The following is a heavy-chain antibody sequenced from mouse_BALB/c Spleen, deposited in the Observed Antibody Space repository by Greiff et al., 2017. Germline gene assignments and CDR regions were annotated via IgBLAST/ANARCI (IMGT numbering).Heavy chain of an antibody. D-gene: IGHD1-1*01. CDR2: INPSTGYT. J-gene: IGHJ2*01. V-gene: IGHV1-7*01. CDR3: ARHLNYGSSFDY. Sequence: QVQLQQSGAELAKPGASVKMSCKASGYTFTSYWMHWVKQRPGQGLEWIGYINPSTGYTEYNQKFKDKATLTADKSSSTAYMQLSSLTSEDSAVYYCARHLNYGSSFDYWGQGTTLTVSS. CDR1: GYTFTSYW.